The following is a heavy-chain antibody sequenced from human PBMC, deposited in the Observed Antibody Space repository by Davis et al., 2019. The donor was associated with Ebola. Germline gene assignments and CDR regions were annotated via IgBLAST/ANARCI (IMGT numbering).Heavy chain of an antibody. D-gene: IGHD6-13*01. CDR1: GFSFGSYA. Sequence: GESLKISCAASGFSFGSYAMYWVRQAPGKGLEWVASLSYNGINEYYADSVKGRFTISRDDSKNTLYLQMNSLKTEDTAVYYCTTDKQLVRWNWFDPWGQGTLVTVSS. CDR3: TTDKQLVRWNWFDP. V-gene: IGHV3-30*07. J-gene: IGHJ5*02. CDR2: LSYNGINE.